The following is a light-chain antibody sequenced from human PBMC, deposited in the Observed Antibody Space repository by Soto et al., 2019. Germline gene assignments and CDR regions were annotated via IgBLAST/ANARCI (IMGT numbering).Light chain of an antibody. CDR1: QSVSSSY. J-gene: IGKJ2*01. CDR3: QQYGSSPSGT. V-gene: IGKV3-20*01. CDR2: GAA. Sequence: EIVLTQAPGTLSLSPGERATLSCRASQSVSSSYLAWYQQKPGQAPRLLIYGAASRATGIPDRSSGGGSGTDFTLTISRLEPEDFAVYYCQQYGSSPSGTFGQGTKLEIK.